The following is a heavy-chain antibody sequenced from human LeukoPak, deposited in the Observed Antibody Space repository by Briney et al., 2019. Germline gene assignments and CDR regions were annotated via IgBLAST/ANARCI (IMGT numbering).Heavy chain of an antibody. D-gene: IGHD2-15*01. CDR2: IIPIFGTA. J-gene: IGHJ6*03. V-gene: IGHV1-69*06. CDR3: ARGYCSGGSCYGDYYYMDV. CDR1: GGTFSSYA. Sequence: SVKVSCKASGGTFSSYAISWVRQAPGQGLEWMGGIIPIFGTANYAQKFQGRVTITADKSTSTAYMELSSLRSEDTAVYYCARGYCSGGSCYGDYYYMDVWGKGTTVTVSS.